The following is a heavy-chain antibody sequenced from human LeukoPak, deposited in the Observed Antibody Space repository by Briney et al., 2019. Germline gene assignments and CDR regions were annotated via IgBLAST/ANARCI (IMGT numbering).Heavy chain of an antibody. J-gene: IGHJ4*02. CDR1: GFTFSSYW. CDR3: ARVGADWSSDY. V-gene: IGHV3-74*01. D-gene: IGHD3-3*01. CDR2: INSDGSST. Sequence: GGSLRLSCAASGFTFSSYWVHWVRQAPGKGLVWVSRINSDGSSTSYADSVKGRFTISRDNAKNTLYLQMNSLRAEDTAVYYCARVGADWSSDYWGQGTLVTVSS.